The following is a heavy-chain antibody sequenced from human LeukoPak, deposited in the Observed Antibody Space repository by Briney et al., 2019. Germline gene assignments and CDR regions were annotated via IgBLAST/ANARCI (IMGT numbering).Heavy chain of an antibody. V-gene: IGHV3-33*01. CDR3: ARDRVGGAFDI. J-gene: IGHJ3*02. Sequence: PGGSLRLSCAASGFTFSSYGMHWVRQAPGKGLEWVAVIWYDGSNKYYVDSVKGRFTISRDNSKNTLYLQMNSLRAEDTAVYYCARDRVGGAFDIWGQGTMVTVSS. CDR1: GFTFSSYG. D-gene: IGHD1-26*01. CDR2: IWYDGSNK.